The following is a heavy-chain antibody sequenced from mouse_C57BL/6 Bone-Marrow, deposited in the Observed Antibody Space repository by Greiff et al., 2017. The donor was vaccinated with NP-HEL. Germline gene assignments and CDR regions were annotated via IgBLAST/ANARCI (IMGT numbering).Heavy chain of an antibody. CDR1: GYTFTSYG. J-gene: IGHJ3*01. D-gene: IGHD1-1*02. V-gene: IGHV1-81*01. CDR3: ARYGWLFAY. Sequence: QVHVKQSGAELARPGASVKLSCKASGYTFTSYGISWVKQRTGQGLEWIGEIYPRSGNTYYNEKFKGKATLTADKSSSTAYMELRSLTSEDSAVYFCARYGWLFAYWGQGTLVTVAA. CDR2: IYPRSGNT.